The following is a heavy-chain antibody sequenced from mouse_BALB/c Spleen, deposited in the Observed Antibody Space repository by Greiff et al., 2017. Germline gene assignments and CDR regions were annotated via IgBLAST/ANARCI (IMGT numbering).Heavy chain of an antibody. D-gene: IGHD1-1*01. CDR2: IYPGNSDT. J-gene: IGHJ3*01. Sequence: EVQLQQSGTVLARPGASVKMSCKASGYTFTSYWMHWVKQRPGQGLEWIGAIYPGNSDTSYNQKFKGKAKLTAVTSTSTAYMELSSLTNEDSAVYYCTKPPYGSSYPAWFAYWGKGTRVTVSA. CDR3: TKPPYGSSYPAWFAY. CDR1: GYTFTSYW. V-gene: IGHV1-5*01.